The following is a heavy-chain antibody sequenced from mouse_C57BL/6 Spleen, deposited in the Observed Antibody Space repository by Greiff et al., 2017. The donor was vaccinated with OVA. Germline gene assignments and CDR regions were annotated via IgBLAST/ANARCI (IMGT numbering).Heavy chain of an antibody. Sequence: VKLQQPGAELVMPGASVKLSCKASGYTFTSYWMHWVKQRPGQGLEWIGEIDPSDSYTNYNQKFKGKSTLTVDKSSSTAYMQLSSLTSEDSAVYYCARRGHGGAMDYWGQGTSVTVSS. CDR1: GYTFTSYW. CDR3: ARRGHGGAMDY. J-gene: IGHJ4*01. V-gene: IGHV1-69*01. D-gene: IGHD1-2*01. CDR2: IDPSDSYT.